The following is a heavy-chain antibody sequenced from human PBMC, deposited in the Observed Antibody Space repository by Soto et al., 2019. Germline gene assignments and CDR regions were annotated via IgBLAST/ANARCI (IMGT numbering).Heavy chain of an antibody. Sequence: SETLSLTCAVYGGSFSGYYWSWIRQPPGKGLEWIGEINHSGSTNYNPSLKSRVTISVDTSKNQFSLKLSSVTAADTAVYYCARQNPRLVLGFGYYYYYMDVWGKGTTVTVSS. J-gene: IGHJ6*03. CDR1: GGSFSGYY. CDR3: ARQNPRLVLGFGYYYYYMDV. CDR2: INHSGST. V-gene: IGHV4-34*01. D-gene: IGHD6-19*01.